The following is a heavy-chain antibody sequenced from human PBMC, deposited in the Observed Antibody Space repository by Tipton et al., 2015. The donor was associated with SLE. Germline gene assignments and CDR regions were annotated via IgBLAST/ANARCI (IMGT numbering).Heavy chain of an antibody. CDR3: ASVDDTVTTHFEH. J-gene: IGHJ4*02. D-gene: IGHD4-17*01. CDR1: GGSISGHY. Sequence: TLSLTCSVSGGSISGHYWSWIRQPPGKGLEWIGYISYSEITNYNPSLQSRVTMSVDTSKNQFSLKLSFVTAADTAIYYCASVDDTVTTHFEHWGQGTPVTVSS. CDR2: ISYSEIT. V-gene: IGHV4-59*11.